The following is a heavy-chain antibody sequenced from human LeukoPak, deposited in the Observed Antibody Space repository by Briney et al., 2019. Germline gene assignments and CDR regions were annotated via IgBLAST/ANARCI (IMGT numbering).Heavy chain of an antibody. V-gene: IGHV3-21*01. D-gene: IGHD4-17*01. CDR1: GFTFGDFD. CDR2: ISSSSSYI. J-gene: IGHJ4*02. Sequence: GGSLRLSCSASGFTFGDFDMNWVRQAPGKGLEWVSSISSSSSYIYYADSVKGRFTISRDNAKNSLYLQMNSLRAEDTAVYYCASRGDYGEPFDYWGQGTLVTVSS. CDR3: ASRGDYGEPFDY.